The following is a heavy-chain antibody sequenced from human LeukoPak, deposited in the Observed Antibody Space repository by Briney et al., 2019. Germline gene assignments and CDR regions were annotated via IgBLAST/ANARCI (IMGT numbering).Heavy chain of an antibody. CDR2: ISGSGGST. V-gene: IGHV3-23*01. D-gene: IGHD3-10*01. CDR3: AKDLTVRGVRDVSMDV. J-gene: IGHJ6*02. CDR1: GFTFSSYA. Sequence: GGSLRLSCAVSGFTFSSYAMSWVRQAPGKGLEWVSAISGSGGSTYYADSVKGRFTISRDNSKNTLYLQMNSLRAEDTAVYYCAKDLTVRGVRDVSMDVWGQGTTVTVSS.